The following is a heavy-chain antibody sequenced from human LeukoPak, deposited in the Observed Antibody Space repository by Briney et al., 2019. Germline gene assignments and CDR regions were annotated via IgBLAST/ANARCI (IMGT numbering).Heavy chain of an antibody. CDR1: GGSISGYY. Sequence: SETLSLTCSVSGGSISGYYWSSIRQPPGKGLEWIGYIYYSRSTNYNPSLKRPVTLSVDTSKTQFSLKLSSATAADTAVHYCARGRLRGESCSSTSCSKGNWFDPWGQGTLVTVSS. D-gene: IGHD2-2*01. V-gene: IGHV4-59*01. CDR3: ARGRLRGESCSSTSCSKGNWFDP. CDR2: IYYSRST. J-gene: IGHJ5*02.